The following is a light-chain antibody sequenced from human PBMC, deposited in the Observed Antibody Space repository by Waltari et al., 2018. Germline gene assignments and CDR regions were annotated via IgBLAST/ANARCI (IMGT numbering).Light chain of an antibody. Sequence: DIQLTQSPSSQSACVGDRVTITCRASPYISASLAWYQQKQGKATKILLSAASRLKSGVPPRFSVSASGTVYTLTISRLQPDDFATYYFQQYYFTPYTFCQGTKLEIK. V-gene: IGKV1-NL1*01. CDR3: QQYYFTPYT. CDR2: AAS. J-gene: IGKJ2*01. CDR1: PYISAS.